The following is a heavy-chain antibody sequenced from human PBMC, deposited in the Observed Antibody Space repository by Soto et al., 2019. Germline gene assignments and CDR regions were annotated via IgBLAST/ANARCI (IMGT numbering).Heavy chain of an antibody. CDR2: ISYDGSNK. CDR1: GFTFSSYG. V-gene: IGHV3-30*03. CDR3: ARAAEFYYYYYYYMDV. Sequence: SLRLSCAASGFTFSSYGMHWVRQAPGKGLEWVAVISYDGSNKYYADSVKGRFTISRDNSKNTLYLQMNSLRAEDTAVYYCARAAEFYYYYYYYMDVWGKGTTVTVSS. D-gene: IGHD6-25*01. J-gene: IGHJ6*03.